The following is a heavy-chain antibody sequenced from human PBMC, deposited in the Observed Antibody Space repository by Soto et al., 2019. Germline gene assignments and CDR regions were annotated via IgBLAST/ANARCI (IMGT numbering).Heavy chain of an antibody. D-gene: IGHD3-10*01. Sequence: PGGALSHSCAAPEFPLWSYAMSWGSQGPGEGVGGVLVISGSGGSTYYADSVKGRFTISRDNSKNTLYLQMNSLRAEDTAVYYCAKGPDWITMVRGVISSDYYGMDVWGQGTTVTVSS. V-gene: IGHV3-23*01. CDR2: ISGSGGST. J-gene: IGHJ6*02. CDR1: EFPLWSYA. CDR3: AKGPDWITMVRGVISSDYYGMDV.